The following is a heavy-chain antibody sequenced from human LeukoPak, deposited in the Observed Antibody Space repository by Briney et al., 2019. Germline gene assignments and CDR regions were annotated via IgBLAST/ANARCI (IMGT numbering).Heavy chain of an antibody. Sequence: GGSLRLSCAASGFTFSSNWMSWVRQAPGKGLEGGATINQDESEKYYVDSVKGRFTISRDNAEHSLYLQMNSLRADDSGVYICARGRDLLNWGEGTLVTVSS. CDR3: ARGRDLLN. J-gene: IGHJ4*02. D-gene: IGHD2-21*01. CDR1: GFTFSSNW. V-gene: IGHV3-7*01. CDR2: INQDESEK.